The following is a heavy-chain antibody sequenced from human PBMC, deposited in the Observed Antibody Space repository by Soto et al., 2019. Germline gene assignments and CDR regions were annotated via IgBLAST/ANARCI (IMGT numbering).Heavy chain of an antibody. V-gene: IGHV3-23*01. CDR3: AKDGLGYCSGGSCYPFDP. D-gene: IGHD2-15*01. CDR2: INGGGGAT. CDR1: GFTFSSYA. J-gene: IGHJ5*02. Sequence: SGGSLRLSCAASGFTFSSYAMSWVRQAPGKGLEWVSAINGGGGATYYADSVKGRFTISRDNSKNTLYLQMNSLRAEDTAVYYCAKDGLGYCSGGSCYPFDPWGQGTLVTVSS.